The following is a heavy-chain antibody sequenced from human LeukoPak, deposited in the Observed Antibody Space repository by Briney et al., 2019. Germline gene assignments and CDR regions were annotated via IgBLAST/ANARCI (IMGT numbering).Heavy chain of an antibody. CDR1: GGSISSGDYY. D-gene: IGHD6-13*01. Sequence: SETLSLTCTVSGGSISSGDYYWSWIRQPPGKGLEWVGYIYYSGTTYYNPSLKSRVTISVDRSKNQFSLKLSSVTAADTAVYYCARVEYIAGNAFDIWGQGTMVTVSS. V-gene: IGHV4-30-4*01. CDR3: ARVEYIAGNAFDI. CDR2: IYYSGTT. J-gene: IGHJ3*02.